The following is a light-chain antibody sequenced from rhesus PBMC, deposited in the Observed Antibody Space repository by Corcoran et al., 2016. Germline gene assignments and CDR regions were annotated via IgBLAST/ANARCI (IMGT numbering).Light chain of an antibody. CDR2: GAP. CDR3: LETSNWPQLT. J-gene: IGKJ4*01. CDR1: QRISSC. Sequence: EIVLTQSPATLALSPGEKATLSCRASQRISSCVAWYQQKPGQAPSLLIYGAPSRATGISDKFSGSGSGTDFTLTISNLEPEDVGVDFSLETSNWPQLTFGGGTKVDFK. V-gene: IGKV3-24*04.